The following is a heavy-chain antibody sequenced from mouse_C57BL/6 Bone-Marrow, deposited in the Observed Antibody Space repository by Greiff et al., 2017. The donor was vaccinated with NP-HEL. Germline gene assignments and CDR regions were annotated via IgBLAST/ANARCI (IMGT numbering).Heavy chain of an antibody. CDR1: GFSLTSYG. CDR2: IWSGGST. D-gene: IGHD2-3*01. CDR3: ARNWGLLYYYAMDY. J-gene: IGHJ4*01. V-gene: IGHV2-2*01. Sequence: VQLQESGPGLVQPSQSLSITCTVSGFSLTSYGVHWVRQSPGKGLEWLGVIWSGGSTDYNAAFISRLSISKDNSKSQVFFKMNSLQADDTAIYYCARNWGLLYYYAMDYWGQGTSVTVSS.